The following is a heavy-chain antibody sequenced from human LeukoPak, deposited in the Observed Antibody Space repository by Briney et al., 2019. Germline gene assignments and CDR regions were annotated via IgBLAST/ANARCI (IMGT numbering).Heavy chain of an antibody. CDR3: ARGGVAAKYYFDY. V-gene: IGHV4-30-2*01. J-gene: IGHJ4*02. Sequence: SETLSLTCAVSGGSISSGGYSWSWIRQPPGKGLEWIGYIYHSGSTYYNPSLKSRVTISVDRSKNQFSLKLSSVTAADTAVYYCARGGVAAKYYFDYWGQGILVTVSS. D-gene: IGHD6-13*01. CDR1: GGSISSGGYS. CDR2: IYHSGST.